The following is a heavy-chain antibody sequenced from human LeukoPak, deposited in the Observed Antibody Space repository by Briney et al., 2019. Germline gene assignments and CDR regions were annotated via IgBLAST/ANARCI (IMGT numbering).Heavy chain of an antibody. J-gene: IGHJ4*02. D-gene: IGHD2-8*01. CDR2: ISGSGGST. V-gene: IGHV3-23*01. Sequence: GGSLRLSCAASGFTFSSYAVSWVRQAPGKGLEWASSISGSGGSTYSADSVKGRFTISRDNSKNTLYLQMNSLRAEDTALYYCAKGRSCTNDICHGDFDYWGQGTLVTVSS. CDR3: AKGRSCTNDICHGDFDY. CDR1: GFTFSSYA.